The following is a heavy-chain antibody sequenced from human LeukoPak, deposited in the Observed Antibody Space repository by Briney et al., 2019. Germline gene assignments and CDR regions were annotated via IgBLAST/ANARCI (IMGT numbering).Heavy chain of an antibody. J-gene: IGHJ3*02. CDR1: GFTFSSYG. CDR2: ISYDGSNK. D-gene: IGHD3-9*01. CDR3: ARQYYDILTGWGDAFDI. V-gene: IGHV3-30*03. Sequence: GGSLRLSCAASGFTFSSYGMHWVRQAPGKGLEWVAVISYDGSNKYYADSVKGRFTISRDNSKNTLYLQMNSLRAEDTAVYYCARQYYDILTGWGDAFDIWGQGTMVTVSS.